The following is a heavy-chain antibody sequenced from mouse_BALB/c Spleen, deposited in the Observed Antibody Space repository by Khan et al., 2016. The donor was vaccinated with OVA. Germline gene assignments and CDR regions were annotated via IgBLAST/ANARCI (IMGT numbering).Heavy chain of an antibody. V-gene: IGHV1-4*01. CDR1: GYTFTSYT. Sequence: VELVESGAELARPGASVKMSCKASGYTFTSYTIHWIKERPGQGLEWIGYINPSNGYTNYNQKFKDKATLTTDKSSTTAYLQLSSLTSDDSAVHNCVRDGAYHRNDGWFAYWGQGTLVTVSA. CDR2: INPSNGYT. D-gene: IGHD2-14*01. CDR3: VRDGAYHRNDGWFAY. J-gene: IGHJ3*01.